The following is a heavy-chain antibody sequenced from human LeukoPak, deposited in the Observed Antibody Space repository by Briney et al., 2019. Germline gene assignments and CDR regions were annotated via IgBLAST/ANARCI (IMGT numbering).Heavy chain of an antibody. CDR3: ARDIVVVPAAIGTPRYNWFDP. Sequence: ASVKVSCTASGYTFTSYYMHWVRQAPGQGLEWMGIINPSGGSTSYAQKFQGRVTMTRDTSTSTVYMELSSLRSEDTAAYYCARDIVVVPAAIGTPRYNWFDPWGQGTLVTVSS. CDR2: INPSGGST. D-gene: IGHD2-2*01. V-gene: IGHV1-46*01. J-gene: IGHJ5*02. CDR1: GYTFTSYY.